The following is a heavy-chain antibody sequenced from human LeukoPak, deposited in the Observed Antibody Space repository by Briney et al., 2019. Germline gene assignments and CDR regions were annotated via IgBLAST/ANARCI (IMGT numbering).Heavy chain of an antibody. Sequence: GGSLRLSCVASGFTFRSYAMSWVRQAPGKGLEWVSTISGSGGSTYYADSVKGRFTISRDNSKNTLYLQMNSLRADDTAVYYCARAGTLTIAAPFDYWGQGTLVTVSS. J-gene: IGHJ4*02. CDR1: GFTFRSYA. CDR2: ISGSGGST. CDR3: ARAGTLTIAAPFDY. D-gene: IGHD6-13*01. V-gene: IGHV3-23*01.